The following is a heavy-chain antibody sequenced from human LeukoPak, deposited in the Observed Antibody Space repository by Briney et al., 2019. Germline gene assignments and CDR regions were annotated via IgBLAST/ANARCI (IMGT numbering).Heavy chain of an antibody. CDR1: GGSISSGSYY. CDR2: IYTSGST. CDR3: ARSYYDSSGYFVGVFDY. J-gene: IGHJ4*02. V-gene: IGHV4-61*02. Sequence: SETLSLTCTVYGGSISSGSYYWSWIRQPAGKGLEWIGRIYTSGSTNYNPSLKSRVTISVDTSKNQFSLKLSSVTAADTAVYYCARSYYDSSGYFVGVFDYWGQGTLVAVSS. D-gene: IGHD3-22*01.